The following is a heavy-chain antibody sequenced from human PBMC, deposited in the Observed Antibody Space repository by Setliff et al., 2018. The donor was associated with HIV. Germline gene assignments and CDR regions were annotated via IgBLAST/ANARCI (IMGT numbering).Heavy chain of an antibody. CDR3: AGGSCSGCYLSDY. CDR2: INAGDDNT. CDR1: GYTFSTNA. J-gene: IGHJ4*02. Sequence: GASVKVSCKAFGYTFSTNAIHWVRQAPGQRLEWMGYINAGDDNTRYSEKFQGRVTITRDTSANTAYMELSSLRSEDTAVYYCAGGSCSGCYLSDYWGLGTLVTVYS. D-gene: IGHD6-19*01. V-gene: IGHV1-3*01.